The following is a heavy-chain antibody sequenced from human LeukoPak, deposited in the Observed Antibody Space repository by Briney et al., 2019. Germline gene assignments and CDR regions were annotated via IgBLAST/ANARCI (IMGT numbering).Heavy chain of an antibody. CDR2: ISDDGSSA. D-gene: IGHD2-2*03. J-gene: IGHJ4*02. V-gene: IGHV3-74*01. Sequence: PGGSLRLSCAASGFTFRSYWVHWVRQAPGKGLLWVSRISDDGSSANYADSVQGRFTISRDNAKNTVYLQMHSLRAEDTAVYYCVSGYCSSTTCYRGAYWGQGTLVTVSS. CDR1: GFTFRSYW. CDR3: VSGYCSSTTCYRGAY.